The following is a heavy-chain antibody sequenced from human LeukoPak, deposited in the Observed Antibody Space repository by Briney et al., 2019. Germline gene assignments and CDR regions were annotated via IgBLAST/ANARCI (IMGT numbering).Heavy chain of an antibody. V-gene: IGHV3-48*03. CDR3: ARGTGATRGFDY. D-gene: IGHD1-26*01. Sequence: PGGSLRLSCAASGFTFSSYEMNWVRQAPGKGLEWVSAISGSGGSTYYADSVKGRFTISRDNAKNSLYLQMNSLRAEDTAVYYCARGTGATRGFDYWGQGTLVTVSS. J-gene: IGHJ4*02. CDR2: ISGSGGST. CDR1: GFTFSSYE.